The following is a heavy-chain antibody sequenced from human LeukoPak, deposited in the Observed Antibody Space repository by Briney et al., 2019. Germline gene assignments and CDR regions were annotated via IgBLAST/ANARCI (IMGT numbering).Heavy chain of an antibody. Sequence: GSSVKVSCKASGGTFSSYAISWVRQAPGQGLEWMGWISAYNGNTNYAQKLQGRVTMTRNTSISTAYMELSSLRSEDTAVYYCARGHYYDDYWGQGTLVTVSS. CDR1: GGTFSSYA. CDR2: ISAYNGNT. J-gene: IGHJ4*02. D-gene: IGHD3-22*01. V-gene: IGHV1-8*02. CDR3: ARGHYYDDY.